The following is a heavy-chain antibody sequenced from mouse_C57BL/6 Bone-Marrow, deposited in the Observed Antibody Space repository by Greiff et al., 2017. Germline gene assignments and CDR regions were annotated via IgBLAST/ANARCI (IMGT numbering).Heavy chain of an antibody. CDR3: ARHNYYGSSYDAMDY. V-gene: IGHV5-12*01. CDR1: GFTFSDYY. D-gene: IGHD1-1*01. Sequence: EVKLMESGGGLVQPGGSLKLSCAASGFTFSDYYMYWVRQTPEKRLEWVAYISNGGGSTYYPDTVKGRFTISRDNAKNTLYLQMSRLKSEDTAMYYCARHNYYGSSYDAMDYWGQGTSVTVSS. CDR2: ISNGGGST. J-gene: IGHJ4*01.